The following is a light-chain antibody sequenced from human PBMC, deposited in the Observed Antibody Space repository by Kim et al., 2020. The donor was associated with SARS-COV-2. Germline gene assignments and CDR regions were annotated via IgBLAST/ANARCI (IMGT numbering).Light chain of an antibody. J-gene: IGKJ1*01. CDR1: QDISNY. CDR3: QKYNSAPWT. V-gene: IGKV1-27*01. CDR2: AAS. Sequence: ASVGDRVTITCRASQDISNYLAWYQQKPGKVPRVLIYAASALQSGVPSRFSGSGSGTDFTLTISNLQPEDVGSYYCQKYNSAPWTFGHGTKVDIK.